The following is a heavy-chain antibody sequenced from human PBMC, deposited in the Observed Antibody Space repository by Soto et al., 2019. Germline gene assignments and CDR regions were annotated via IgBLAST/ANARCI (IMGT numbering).Heavy chain of an antibody. CDR2: ISYDGSNK. CDR1: GFTFSSYA. D-gene: IGHD3-22*01. CDR3: ARGEYYDSSGYQLDY. V-gene: IGHV3-30-3*01. Sequence: LRLSCAASGFTFSSYAMHWVRQAPGKGLEWVAVISYDGSNKYYADSVKGRFTISRDNSKNTLYLQMNSLRAEDTAVYYCARGEYYDSSGYQLDYWGQGTLVTVSS. J-gene: IGHJ4*02.